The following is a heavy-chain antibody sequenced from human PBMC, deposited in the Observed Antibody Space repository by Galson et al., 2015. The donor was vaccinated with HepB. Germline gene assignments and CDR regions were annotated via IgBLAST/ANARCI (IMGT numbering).Heavy chain of an antibody. J-gene: IGHJ4*02. CDR3: AAEHCSGASGDSCLKAFAY. D-gene: IGHD2-15*01. CDR2: INPNSGRT. Sequence: SVKVSCKASGDTLTGYYMHWMRQDPGQGLEWIGGINPNSGRTKYVQKFQDRVTVTRDTPTKTVYMELTRLTSDDTAVHYCAAEHCSGASGDSCLKAFAYWGQGTLVTVSS. CDR1: GDTLTGYY. V-gene: IGHV1-2*02.